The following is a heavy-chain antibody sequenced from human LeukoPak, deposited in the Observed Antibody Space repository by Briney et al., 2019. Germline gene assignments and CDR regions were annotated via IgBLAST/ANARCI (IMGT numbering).Heavy chain of an antibody. V-gene: IGHV1-18*01. CDR3: ARDPDCISANCYFAHYDY. CDR1: GYKFTSYS. D-gene: IGHD2-2*01. CDR2: ISAYNGNT. J-gene: IGHJ4*02. Sequence: DSVKASCKASGYKFTSYSISWVRQAPGQVSEWMGWISAYNGNTDYAQKLQGRVTMTTDTSTSTAYMELRSLRSDDTAVYYCARDPDCISANCYFAHYDYWGQGTLVTVSS.